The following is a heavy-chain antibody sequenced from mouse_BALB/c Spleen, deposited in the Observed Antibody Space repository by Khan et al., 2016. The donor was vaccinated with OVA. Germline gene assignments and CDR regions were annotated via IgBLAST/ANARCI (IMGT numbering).Heavy chain of an antibody. CDR3: AKGLWSYYFALDY. CDR2: IWGGGST. V-gene: IGHV2-6-5*01. J-gene: IGHJ4*01. Sequence: QVQLKESGPGLVAPSQSLSITCTVSGFSLGDYGVSWIRQPPGKGLEWLGVIWGGGSTYYNSALKSRLSISKDNSKSQVFLKMNSLQTDDTAIYYCAKGLWSYYFALDYWGQGTSVTVSA. D-gene: IGHD1-1*02. CDR1: GFSLGDYG.